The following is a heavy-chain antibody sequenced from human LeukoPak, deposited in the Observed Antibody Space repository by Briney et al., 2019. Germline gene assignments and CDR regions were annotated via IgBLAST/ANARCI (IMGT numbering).Heavy chain of an antibody. CDR1: GFTFSSYA. Sequence: GGSLRLSCAASGFTFSSYAMYWVRQAPGKGLEWVAVISYDGSNKYYADSVKGRFTISRDNSKNTLYLQMNSLRAEDTAVYYCARDPRQYSSDLQPLFDYWGQGTLVTVSS. D-gene: IGHD6-19*01. CDR2: ISYDGSNK. CDR3: ARDPRQYSSDLQPLFDY. V-gene: IGHV3-30*04. J-gene: IGHJ4*02.